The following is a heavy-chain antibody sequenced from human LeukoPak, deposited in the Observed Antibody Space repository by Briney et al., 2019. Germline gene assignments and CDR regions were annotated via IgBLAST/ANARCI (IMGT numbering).Heavy chain of an antibody. D-gene: IGHD5-18*01. J-gene: IGHJ6*04. Sequence: GASVKVSCKASGYTFVDYGIGWVRQAPGQGLEWMGWISGHNDDTKYAQKFQDRVTLSTDTSTTTAYMELRSLRSDDTAVYYCAKDGGPAMVTNWDYYGMDVWGKGTTAIVSS. CDR1: GYTFVDYG. CDR3: AKDGGPAMVTNWDYYGMDV. V-gene: IGHV1-18*01. CDR2: ISGHNDDT.